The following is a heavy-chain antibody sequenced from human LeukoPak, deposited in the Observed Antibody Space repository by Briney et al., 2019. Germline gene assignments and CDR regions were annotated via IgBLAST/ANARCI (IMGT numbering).Heavy chain of an antibody. CDR1: GGSISSYY. D-gene: IGHD6-19*01. Sequence: SETLSLTCTVSGGSISSYYWSWIRQPPGKGLEWIGYIYYSGGTNYNPSLKSRRTISVDTSNNQSSLKLSSVTAADTAVYYCARHFSSGWYPSWFDPWRQGTLVTVSS. J-gene: IGHJ5*02. CDR3: ARHFSSGWYPSWFDP. CDR2: IYYSGGT. V-gene: IGHV4-59*08.